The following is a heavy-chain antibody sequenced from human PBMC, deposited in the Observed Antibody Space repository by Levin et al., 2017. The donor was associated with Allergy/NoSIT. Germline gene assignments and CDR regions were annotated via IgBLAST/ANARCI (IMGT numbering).Heavy chain of an antibody. CDR3: ARDEGSGWSEYFQH. D-gene: IGHD6-19*01. CDR2: ISSSSSTI. Sequence: GGSLRLSCAASGFTFSSYSMNWVRQAPGKGLEWVSYISSSSSTIYYADSVKGRFTISRDNAKNSLYLQMNSLRAEDTAVYYCARDEGSGWSEYFQHWGQGTLVTVSS. V-gene: IGHV3-48*01. J-gene: IGHJ1*01. CDR1: GFTFSSYS.